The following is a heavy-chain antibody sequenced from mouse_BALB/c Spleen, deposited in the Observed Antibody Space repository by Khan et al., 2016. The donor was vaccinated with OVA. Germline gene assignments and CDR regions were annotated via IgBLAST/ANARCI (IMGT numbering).Heavy chain of an antibody. J-gene: IGHJ2*01. V-gene: IGHV3-2*02. CDR2: ISYSGST. CDR3: ARTARIKD. Sequence: EVQLLESGPGLVKPSQSLSLTCTVTGYSITSGYGWNWIRQFPGNKLEWRGYISYSGSTNYNPSLKRRISITRDTSKNQFFLQLNSVTTEDTAKYYGARTARIKDWGQGTTLTVSS. D-gene: IGHD1-2*01. CDR1: GYSITSGYG.